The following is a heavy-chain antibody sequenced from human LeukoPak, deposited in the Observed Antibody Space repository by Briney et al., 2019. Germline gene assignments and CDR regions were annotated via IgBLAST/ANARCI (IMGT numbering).Heavy chain of an antibody. CDR2: INWNSNYI. J-gene: IGHJ6*02. V-gene: IGHV3-9*01. CDR3: AKAGSYYYAMDV. CDR1: GFTFDDFA. Sequence: GGSLRLSCAASGFTFDDFAMHWVRQAPGKGLEWVSGINWNSNYIGYADSVKGRFTISRDNAKNSLYLEMNSLRAEDTAFYYCAKAGSYYYAMDVWGQGTTVTVSS.